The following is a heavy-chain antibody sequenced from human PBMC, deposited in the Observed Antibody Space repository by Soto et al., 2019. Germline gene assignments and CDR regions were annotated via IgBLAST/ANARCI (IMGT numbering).Heavy chain of an antibody. CDR2: TYYRSKWYN. CDR1: GDSVSSNSAA. Sequence: SPTLSLTCAISGDSVSSNSAAWNWIRQSPSRGLEWLGRTYYRSKWYNDYAVSVKSRITINPDTSKNQFSLQLNSVTPEDTAVYYCARRKYSSGLHLLDVWGQGTTVTVSS. CDR3: ARRKYSSGLHLLDV. V-gene: IGHV6-1*01. D-gene: IGHD6-19*01. J-gene: IGHJ6*02.